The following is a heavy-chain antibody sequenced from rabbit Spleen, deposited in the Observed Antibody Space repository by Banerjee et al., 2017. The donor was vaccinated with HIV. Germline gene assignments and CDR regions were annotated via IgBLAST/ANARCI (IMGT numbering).Heavy chain of an antibody. V-gene: IGHV1S45*01. CDR3: ARSGYVGGDLYYAAMDL. D-gene: IGHD1-1*01. CDR1: GFTISSSDY. J-gene: IGHJ6*01. Sequence: QELLEESGGGLVQPEGSLTLTCTASGFTISSSDYMCWVRQAPGKGLEWIGCIYVGSGSTHYASWAKGRFTMYKTSSTTVTLQLTSLTAADTATYFCARSGYVGGDLYYAAMDLWGQGTLVTVS. CDR2: IYVGSGST.